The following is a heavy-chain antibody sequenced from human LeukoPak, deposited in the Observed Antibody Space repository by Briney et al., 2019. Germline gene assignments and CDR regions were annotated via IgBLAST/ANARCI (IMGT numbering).Heavy chain of an antibody. D-gene: IGHD3-3*01. J-gene: IGHJ5*02. Sequence: ASVKVSCKASGYTFTIYYMHWVRQAPGQGLEWMGIINPSGDNTNYAQKFQGRVTMTRDMSTTTVYMELSSLRSEDTAVYYCARGPHRRTYDRDNWFDPWGQGTLVTVSS. CDR2: INPSGDNT. V-gene: IGHV1-46*01. CDR1: GYTFTIYY. CDR3: ARGPHRRTYDRDNWFDP.